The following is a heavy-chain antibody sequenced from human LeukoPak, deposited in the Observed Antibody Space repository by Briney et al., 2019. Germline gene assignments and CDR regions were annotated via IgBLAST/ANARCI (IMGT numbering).Heavy chain of an antibody. CDR1: GFIFNIYG. D-gene: IGHD6-19*01. V-gene: IGHV3-30*19. CDR2: ITPEGSSQ. J-gene: IGHJ6*03. CDR3: ARVAVAGYLYYYYYYYMDV. Sequence: PGGSLRLSCAASGFIFNIYGIHWVRQAPGKGLEWLAYITPEGSSQHYADSVKGRFTFSRDNSKNILYLQMHSLRAEDTAVYYCARVAVAGYLYYYYYYYMDVWGKGTTVTVSS.